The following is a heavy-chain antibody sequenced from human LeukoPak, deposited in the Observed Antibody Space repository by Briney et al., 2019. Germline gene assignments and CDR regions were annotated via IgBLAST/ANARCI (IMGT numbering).Heavy chain of an antibody. Sequence: ASVTVSCKASGYIFTSNYIHWVRQAPGQGLEWMGMIYPRDGSTSYAQRFQDRVTVTRDTSTSTVHMELSGLRSEDTAVYYCARDQEGFDYWGQGTQVTVSS. J-gene: IGHJ4*02. CDR2: IYPRDGST. V-gene: IGHV1-46*01. CDR1: GYIFTSNY. CDR3: ARDQEGFDY.